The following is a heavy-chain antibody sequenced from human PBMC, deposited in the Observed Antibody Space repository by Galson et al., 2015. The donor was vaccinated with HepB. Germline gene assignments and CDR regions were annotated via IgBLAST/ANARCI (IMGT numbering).Heavy chain of an antibody. Sequence: SVKVSCKVSGYTLTELSMHWVRQAPGKGLEWMGGFDPDDGETIYAQKFQGRVTMTEDTSTDTAYMELSSLRSEDTAVYYCARATGTPVHYYYSGMDVGGQGTTLTASS. CDR1: GYTLTELS. CDR2: FDPDDGET. J-gene: IGHJ6*02. D-gene: IGHD1-1*01. CDR3: ARATGTPVHYYYSGMDV. V-gene: IGHV1-24*01.